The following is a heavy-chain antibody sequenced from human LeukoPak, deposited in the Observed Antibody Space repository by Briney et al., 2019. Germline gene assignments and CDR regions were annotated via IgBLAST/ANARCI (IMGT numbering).Heavy chain of an antibody. D-gene: IGHD6-13*01. J-gene: IGHJ3*02. CDR2: INPSGGST. Sequence: ASVKVSCKASGYTFTSYGISWVRQAPGQGLEWMGIINPSGGSTSYAQKFQGRVTMTRDTSTSTVYMELSSLRSEDTAVYYCARVQQLTAFDIWGQGTMVTVSS. CDR1: GYTFTSYG. CDR3: ARVQQLTAFDI. V-gene: IGHV1-46*01.